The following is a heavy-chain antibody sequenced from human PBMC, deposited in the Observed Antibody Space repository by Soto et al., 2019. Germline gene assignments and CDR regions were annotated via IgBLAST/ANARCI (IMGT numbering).Heavy chain of an antibody. D-gene: IGHD1-26*01. CDR3: ARDVTSGDSRSGISWFDP. CDR1: GGSISSHNYY. Sequence: QVQLQESGPGLVKPSQTLSLSCTVSGGSISSHNYYWSWIRQHPGKGLEWIGYINYSGRASYNPSLKSRVSIVADTSMNQLSLRLSSVTAADTAVYYCARDVTSGDSRSGISWFDPWGQGTLVTVSS. V-gene: IGHV4-31*03. CDR2: INYSGRA. J-gene: IGHJ5*02.